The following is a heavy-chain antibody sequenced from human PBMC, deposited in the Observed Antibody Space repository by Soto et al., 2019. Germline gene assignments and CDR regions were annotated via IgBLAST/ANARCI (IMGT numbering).Heavy chain of an antibody. D-gene: IGHD2-15*01. J-gene: IGHJ6*03. V-gene: IGHV1-18*01. CDR1: GYTFTSYG. CDR2: ISAYNGNT. Sequence: ASVKVSCKASGYTFTSYGISWVRQAPGQGLEWMGWISAYNGNTNYAQKLQGRVTMTTDTSTSTAYMELRSLRSDDTAVYYCARVNYCSGGSCYSRYYYMDVWGKGTTGTVSS. CDR3: ARVNYCSGGSCYSRYYYMDV.